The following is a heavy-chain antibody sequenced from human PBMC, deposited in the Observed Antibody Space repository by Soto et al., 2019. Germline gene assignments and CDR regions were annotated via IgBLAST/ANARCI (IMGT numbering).Heavy chain of an antibody. CDR1: GGSFSSYA. J-gene: IGHJ4*02. V-gene: IGHV1-69*06. CDR3: ARQQIVDTALFDY. Sequence: VKVSCKASGGSFSSYAISWVQQASGQGLEWMGGIIPISGTANYAQKFQGRVTITADKSTSTAYMELSSLRSEDTAVYYCARQQIVDTALFDYWGQGPLVTVSS. CDR2: IIPISGTA. D-gene: IGHD5-18*01.